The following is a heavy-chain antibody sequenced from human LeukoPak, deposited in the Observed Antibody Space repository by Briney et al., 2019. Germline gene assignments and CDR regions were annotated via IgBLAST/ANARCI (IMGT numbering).Heavy chain of an antibody. CDR1: GYTFTGYY. Sequence: ASVKVSCKASGYTFTGYYMHWVRQAPGQGLEWMGRINPNSGGTNYAQKFQGRVTMTRDTSISTAYMELSRLRSDDTAVYYYARVVKSIGNLDYWGQGTLVTVSS. V-gene: IGHV1-2*06. D-gene: IGHD1-26*01. CDR3: ARVVKSIGNLDY. CDR2: INPNSGGT. J-gene: IGHJ4*02.